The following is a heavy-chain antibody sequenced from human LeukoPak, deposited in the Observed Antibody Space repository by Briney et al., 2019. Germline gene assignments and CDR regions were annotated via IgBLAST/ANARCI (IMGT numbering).Heavy chain of an antibody. Sequence: SETLSLTCDVSGGSISSGLYSWSWIRQPLGKGLEWIGYIYHTGSTYYNPSLKSRVTISVDTSKNQFSLRLSSVTAADTAVYYCARGSYGSYAFDIWGQGTMVTVSS. J-gene: IGHJ3*02. CDR1: GGSISSGLYS. CDR3: ARGSYGSYAFDI. CDR2: IYHTGST. D-gene: IGHD3-10*01. V-gene: IGHV4-30-2*01.